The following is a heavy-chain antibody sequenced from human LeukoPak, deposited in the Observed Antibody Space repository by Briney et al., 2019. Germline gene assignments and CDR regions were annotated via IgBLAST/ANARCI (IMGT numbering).Heavy chain of an antibody. Sequence: KTSETLSLTCTVSGASFNSDDQYWNWIRQSPGKGLEWIGSIHPSGMLYNNPSLESRVTMSRDTSKNQFSLNLNSVTAADTAMYFCSRGLDSRKLGYWGQGILVTVSS. D-gene: IGHD3-22*01. CDR1: GASFNSDDQY. V-gene: IGHV4-31*03. CDR3: SRGLDSRKLGY. J-gene: IGHJ4*02. CDR2: IHPSGML.